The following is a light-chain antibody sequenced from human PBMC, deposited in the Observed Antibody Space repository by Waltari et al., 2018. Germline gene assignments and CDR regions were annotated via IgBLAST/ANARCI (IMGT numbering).Light chain of an antibody. CDR1: QSVLYSSNNKNY. V-gene: IGKV4-1*01. J-gene: IGKJ4*01. CDR2: WAS. CDR3: QQYYNSPLT. Sequence: IVMTQSPDSLAVSLGERATINFKSSQSVLYSSNNKNYLAWYQQKPGQPPKLIIYWASTRESGVPDRFSGSESGTDFTLTISSLQAEDVAVYYCQQYYNSPLTFGGGTKVEIK.